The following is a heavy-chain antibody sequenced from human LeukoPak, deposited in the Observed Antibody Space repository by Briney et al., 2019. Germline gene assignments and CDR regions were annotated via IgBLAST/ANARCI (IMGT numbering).Heavy chain of an antibody. J-gene: IGHJ5*02. CDR1: GFTFDDYA. Sequence: GRSLRLSCAASGFTFDDYAMHRVRQAPGKGLEWGSGISWNSGSIGYADSVKSRFTISRDNAKNSLYLQMNSLRAEDTALYYCAKDTVSVNQGGWFDPWGQGTLVTVSS. CDR3: AKDTVSVNQGGWFDP. CDR2: ISWNSGSI. D-gene: IGHD1-14*01. V-gene: IGHV3-9*01.